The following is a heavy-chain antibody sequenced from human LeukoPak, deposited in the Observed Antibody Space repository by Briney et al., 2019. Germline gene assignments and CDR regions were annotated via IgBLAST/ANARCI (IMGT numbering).Heavy chain of an antibody. D-gene: IGHD6-19*01. CDR1: GGSISSYY. J-gene: IGHJ4*02. CDR3: ARVGAQWLAFDY. V-gene: IGHV4-59*12. CDR2: IYYSGST. Sequence: SETLSLTCTVSGGSISSYYWSWIRQPPGKGLEWIGYIYYSGSTNYNPSLKSRVTISVDTSKNQFSLKLSSVTAADTAVYYCARVGAQWLAFDYWGQGTLVTVSS.